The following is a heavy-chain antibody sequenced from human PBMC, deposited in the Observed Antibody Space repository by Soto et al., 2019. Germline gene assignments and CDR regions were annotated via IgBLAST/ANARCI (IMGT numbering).Heavy chain of an antibody. Sequence: GGSLRLSCAASGFTFSSYSMNWVRQAPGKGLEWVSSISSSSSYIYYADSVKGRFTISRDNAKNSLYLQMNSLRAEDTVVYYCARDSDLARVDYWGQGTLVTVSS. CDR2: ISSSSSYI. CDR1: GFTFSSYS. V-gene: IGHV3-21*01. J-gene: IGHJ4*02. CDR3: ARDSDLARVDY.